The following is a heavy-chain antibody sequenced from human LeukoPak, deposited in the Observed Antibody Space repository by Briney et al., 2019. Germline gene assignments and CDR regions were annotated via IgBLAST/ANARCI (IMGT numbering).Heavy chain of an antibody. D-gene: IGHD6-25*01. Sequence: GGSLRLSCIASGFSFNNYRMTWVRQAPGKGLEWVANIKQDGSEKQYVDSVKGRFAISRDNAKKSLYLQINTLRAEDTAVYYCVRGPHIAATSYWGQGTLVTVSS. CDR2: IKQDGSEK. CDR1: GFSFNNYR. J-gene: IGHJ4*02. V-gene: IGHV3-7*03. CDR3: VRGPHIAATSY.